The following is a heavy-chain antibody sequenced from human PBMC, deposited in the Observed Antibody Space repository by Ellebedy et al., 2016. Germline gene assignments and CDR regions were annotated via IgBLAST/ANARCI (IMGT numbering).Heavy chain of an antibody. CDR1: GYTFTSYG. CDR3: ARVFSSSSWYGAEDY. V-gene: IGHV1-18*01. J-gene: IGHJ4*02. Sequence: ASVKVSXKASGYTFTSYGISWVRQAPGQGLEWMGWISAYNGNTNYAQKLQGRVTMTTDTSTSTAYMELRSLRSDDTAVYYCARVFSSSSWYGAEDYWGQGTLVTVSS. CDR2: ISAYNGNT. D-gene: IGHD6-13*01.